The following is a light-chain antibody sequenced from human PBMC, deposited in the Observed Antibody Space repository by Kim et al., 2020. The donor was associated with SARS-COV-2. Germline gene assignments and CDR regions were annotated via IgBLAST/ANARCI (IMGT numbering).Light chain of an antibody. CDR2: LYSDGSH. CDR1: SGHSSYA. J-gene: IGLJ3*02. CDR3: QTWDTGMV. V-gene: IGLV4-69*01. Sequence: GASVNLTCTLSSGHSSYAIAWHQQQPKKGPRVLMKLYSDGSHNKGDGIPDRFSGSSSGAGRYLSISSLHSEDEDDYYCQTWDTGMVFGGGTKVTVL.